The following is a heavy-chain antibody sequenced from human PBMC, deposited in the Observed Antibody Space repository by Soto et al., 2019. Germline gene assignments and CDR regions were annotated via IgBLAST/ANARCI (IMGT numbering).Heavy chain of an antibody. CDR1: GYTFTSYP. V-gene: IGHV1-3*01. Sequence: ASVKVSCKGSGYTFTSYPMHWVLQAPGQRLEWMGWINAGNGNTKYSQKFQGRVTITRDTSASTAYMELSSLRSEDTAVYYCARDLVVVAATWDNWFDPWGRGILVTAS. D-gene: IGHD2-15*01. CDR2: INAGNGNT. J-gene: IGHJ5*02. CDR3: ARDLVVVAATWDNWFDP.